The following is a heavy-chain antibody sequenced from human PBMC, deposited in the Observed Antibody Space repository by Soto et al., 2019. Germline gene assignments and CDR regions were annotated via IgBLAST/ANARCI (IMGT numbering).Heavy chain of an antibody. CDR1: GGSIGSSSYY. CDR3: ARHISRGPSPPFDY. J-gene: IGHJ4*02. Sequence: SETLSLTCTVSGGSIGSSSYYWGWIRQPPGKGLEWIGTIYYSGSTYYNPSLKSRLTISVDTSKNQFSLKLSSVTAADTAVYYCARHISRGPSPPFDYWGQGTLVTVSS. V-gene: IGHV4-39*01. CDR2: IYYSGST.